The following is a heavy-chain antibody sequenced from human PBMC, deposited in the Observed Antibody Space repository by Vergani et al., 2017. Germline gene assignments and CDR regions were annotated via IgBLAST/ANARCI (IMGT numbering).Heavy chain of an antibody. CDR3: ARGPGNDFLDY. CDR1: GGSISSYY. D-gene: IGHD3-3*01. CDR2: IYYSGST. J-gene: IGHJ4*02. Sequence: QVQLQESGPGLVKPSETLSLTCTVSGGSISSYYWSWIRQPPGKGLEWLGYIYYSGSTNYNPSLKSRVTISVDTSKNQFSLKLSSVTAADTAVYYCARGPGNDFLDYWGQGTLVTVSS. V-gene: IGHV4-59*01.